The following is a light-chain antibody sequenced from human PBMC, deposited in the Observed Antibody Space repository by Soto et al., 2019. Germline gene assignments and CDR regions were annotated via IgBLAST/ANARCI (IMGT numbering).Light chain of an antibody. CDR3: QQSHSIPYT. CDR2: IAS. CDR1: QSVGND. Sequence: DIQMTQSPSSPSASVGDRVTITCRASQSVGNDLNWYQQKSGRAPKVLISIASTLQSGVPSRFSGSGSGTDFTLTISSLQPEDFATYYCQQSHSIPYTFGQRTELEI. J-gene: IGKJ2*01. V-gene: IGKV1-39*01.